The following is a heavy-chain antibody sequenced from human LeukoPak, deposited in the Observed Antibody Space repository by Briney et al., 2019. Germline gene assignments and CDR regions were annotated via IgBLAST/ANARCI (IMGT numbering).Heavy chain of an antibody. D-gene: IGHD3-22*01. CDR2: IYSGGST. Sequence: GGSLRLSCAASGFIVSSNYMSWVRQAPGKGLEWVSVIYSGGSTYYADSVKGRFTISRDNSKNTLYLQMNSLRAEDTAVYYCARDPYYDSSGYPRHYWGQGTLVTVSS. J-gene: IGHJ4*02. V-gene: IGHV3-66*01. CDR1: GFIVSSNY. CDR3: ARDPYYDSSGYPRHY.